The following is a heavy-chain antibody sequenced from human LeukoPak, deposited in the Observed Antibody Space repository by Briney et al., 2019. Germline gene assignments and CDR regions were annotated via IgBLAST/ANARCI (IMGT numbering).Heavy chain of an antibody. D-gene: IGHD6-13*01. CDR3: TTAVSSSGPDY. J-gene: IGHJ4*02. CDR2: IKSRTDGGTT. V-gene: IGHV3-15*01. Sequence: GGSLRLSCAASGFTFINAWMNWVRQAPGQGLEWVGRIKSRTDGGTTDYGAPVKGRFTISRDDSKNTLYLQMNSLKTENTAVYFCTTAVSSSGPDYWGQGTLVTVSS. CDR1: GFTFINAW.